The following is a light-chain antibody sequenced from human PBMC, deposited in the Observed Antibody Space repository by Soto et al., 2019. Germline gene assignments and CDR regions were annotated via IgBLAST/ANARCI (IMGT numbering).Light chain of an antibody. CDR1: QSISSY. Sequence: EIQMTQSPASLSTSVGDRVTITCRASQSISSYLNWYQQKPGEAPKLLIYAASSLQSGVPSRFSGSGSGTDFTLTISSLQPEDFAIYYCQQSYSALPWTFGQGTKVEIK. V-gene: IGKV1-39*01. CDR2: AAS. J-gene: IGKJ1*01. CDR3: QQSYSALPWT.